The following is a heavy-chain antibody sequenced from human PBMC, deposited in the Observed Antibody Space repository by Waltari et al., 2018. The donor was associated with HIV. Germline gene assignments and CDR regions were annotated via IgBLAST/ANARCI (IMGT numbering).Heavy chain of an antibody. D-gene: IGHD1-26*01. CDR2: IYYSGST. V-gene: IGHV4-39*07. Sequence: QLQLQESGPGLVKPSETLSLTCTVSGGSISSSSYYWGWIRQPPGKGLEWIGSIYYSGSTYYNPSLKSRVTISVDTSKNQFSLKLSSVTAADTAVYYCARGMMGWEDYFDYWGQGTLVTVSS. CDR1: GGSISSSSYY. CDR3: ARGMMGWEDYFDY. J-gene: IGHJ4*02.